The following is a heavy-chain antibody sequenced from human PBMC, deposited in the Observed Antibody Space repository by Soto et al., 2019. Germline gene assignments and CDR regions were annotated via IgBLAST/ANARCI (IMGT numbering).Heavy chain of an antibody. V-gene: IGHV1-18*01. CDR1: GYTFTSYG. J-gene: IGHJ4*02. Sequence: GASVKVSCKASGYTFTSYGISWVRQAPGQGLEWMGWISAYNGNTNYAQKLQGRVTMTTDTSTSTAYMELRSLRSDDTAVYYCARDTDDYILAGSSGFDYWGQGTLVHRLL. CDR3: ARDTDDYILAGSSGFDY. CDR2: ISAYNGNT. D-gene: IGHD4-4*01.